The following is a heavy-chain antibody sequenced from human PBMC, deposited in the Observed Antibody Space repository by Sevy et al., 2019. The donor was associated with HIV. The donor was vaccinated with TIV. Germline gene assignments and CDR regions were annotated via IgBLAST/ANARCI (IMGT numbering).Heavy chain of an antibody. CDR1: GFTFSSYA. J-gene: IGHJ4*02. CDR3: AKDRYYYDSSGLVFDY. V-gene: IGHV3-23*01. Sequence: GGSLRLSCAASGFTFSSYAMSWVRQAPGKGLEWVSAISGSGGSTYYADSVKGRFTISRDNSKNTLYLQMNSLRAEDTAVYYCAKDRYYYDSSGLVFDYWGQGTLVTVSS. D-gene: IGHD3-22*01. CDR2: ISGSGGST.